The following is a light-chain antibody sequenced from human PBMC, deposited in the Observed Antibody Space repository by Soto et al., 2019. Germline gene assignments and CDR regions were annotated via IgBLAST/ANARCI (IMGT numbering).Light chain of an antibody. V-gene: IGKV1-5*01. CDR2: DAS. CDR3: QQYSSYSLPT. Sequence: DIQMTQSPSILSASVGDSVTITCRASQSVSRWLAWYQQKPGKAPKLLIYDASSLNSGVPSRFSGSQSGTEFTLTITSLLPDDFATYFGQQYSSYSLPTVGGGTKVEIK. CDR1: QSVSRW. J-gene: IGKJ4*01.